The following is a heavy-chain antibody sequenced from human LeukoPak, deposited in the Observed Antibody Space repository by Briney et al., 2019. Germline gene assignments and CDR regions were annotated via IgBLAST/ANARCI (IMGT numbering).Heavy chain of an antibody. V-gene: IGHV1-69*13. CDR2: IIPIFGTA. Sequence: GASVEVSCKASGGTFSSYAISWVRQAPGQGLEWMGGIIPIFGTANYAQKFQGRVTITADESTSTAYMELSSLRSEDTAVYYCAREVAAYSYGCDYWGQGTLVTVSS. J-gene: IGHJ4*02. CDR1: GGTFSSYA. D-gene: IGHD5-18*01. CDR3: AREVAAYSYGCDY.